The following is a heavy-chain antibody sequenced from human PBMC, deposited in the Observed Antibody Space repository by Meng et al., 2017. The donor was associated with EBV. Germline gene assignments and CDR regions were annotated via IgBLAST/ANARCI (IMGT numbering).Heavy chain of an antibody. CDR3: AKSSSSTPGVVDS. V-gene: IGHV4-61*01. CDR2: IYDGGTT. D-gene: IGHD2-2*01. CDR1: GASVSGGTFH. Sequence: VQLQVTGPGSVKLAETLFLTCTVSGASVSGGTFHWSWIRQPPGKELQWIGYIYDGGTTIYNPSLKSRVTIFLDTSRNQFSLGLRSVTTADTAVYYCAKSSSSTPGVVDSWGQGTLVTVSS. J-gene: IGHJ4*02.